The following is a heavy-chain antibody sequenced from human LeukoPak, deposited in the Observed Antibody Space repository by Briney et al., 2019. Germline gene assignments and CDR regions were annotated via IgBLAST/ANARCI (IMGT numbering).Heavy chain of an antibody. Sequence: SSVKVSCKASGYTFTGHYMHWVRQAPGQGLGWVGWINSDSGGTKNAQKDQGSVVLTRDTAISTDYMELKRRKSDDTAVDYYERGRVRSWSDAFDIWGQGTTVTVSS. CDR2: INSDSGGT. CDR1: GYTFTGHY. J-gene: IGHJ3*02. CDR3: ERGRVRSWSDAFDI. V-gene: IGHV1-2*02. D-gene: IGHD3-3*01.